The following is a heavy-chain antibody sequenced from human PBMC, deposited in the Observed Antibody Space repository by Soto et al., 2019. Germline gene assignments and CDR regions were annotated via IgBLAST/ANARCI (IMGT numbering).Heavy chain of an antibody. V-gene: IGHV1-8*02. D-gene: IGHD3-3*01. CDR2: MNPNSGNT. CDR3: AIITIFGVVIIEGGDY. J-gene: IGHJ4*02. CDR1: GYTFTSYD. Sequence: ASVKVSCKASGYTFTSYDINWVRQATGQGLEWMGWMNPNSGNTGYAQKFQGRVPMTSNTSISTAYMELSSLRSEDTAVYYCAIITIFGVVIIEGGDYWGQGTLVTVSS.